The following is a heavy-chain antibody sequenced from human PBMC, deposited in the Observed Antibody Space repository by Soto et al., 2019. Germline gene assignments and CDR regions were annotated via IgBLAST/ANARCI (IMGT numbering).Heavy chain of an antibody. CDR2: IGTAGDT. V-gene: IGHV3-13*01. D-gene: IGHD3-16*02. J-gene: IGHJ4*02. CDR1: GFTFSSYD. Sequence: GGSLRLSCAASGFTFSSYDMHWVRQATGKGLEWVSAIGTAGDTYYPGSVKGRFTISRENAKNSLYLQMNSLRAGDTAVYYCARGSKITFGGVIVYPFDYWGQGTLVTVSS. CDR3: ARGSKITFGGVIVYPFDY.